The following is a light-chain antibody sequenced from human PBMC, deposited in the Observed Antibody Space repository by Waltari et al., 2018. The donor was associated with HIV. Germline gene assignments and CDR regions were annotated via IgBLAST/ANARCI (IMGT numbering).Light chain of an antibody. J-gene: IGLJ2*01. V-gene: IGLV3-25*03. Sequence: SYELTQPPSVSVSPGQTARITCSGDAVSTQYAYWYQQKPGQAPMLVIYKDSERPSGIPERFSGSSSGTTVTLTISGVQAEDEADYYCQSPDSSGTYVGFGGGTKLTVL. CDR3: QSPDSSGTYVG. CDR2: KDS. CDR1: AVSTQY.